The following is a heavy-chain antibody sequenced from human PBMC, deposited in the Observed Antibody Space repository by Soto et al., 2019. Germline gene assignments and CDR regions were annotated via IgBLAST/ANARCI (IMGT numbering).Heavy chain of an antibody. CDR3: AADLKRYPGYGQISWFDP. CDR1: GFTFTSSA. D-gene: IGHD3-9*01. V-gene: IGHV1-58*02. Sequence: GASVKVSCKASGFTFTSSAMQWVRQARGQRLEWIGWIVVGSGNTNYAQKFQERVTITRDMSTSTAYMELSSLRSEDTAVYYCAADLKRYPGYGQISWFDPWGQGTLVTVSS. J-gene: IGHJ5*02. CDR2: IVVGSGNT.